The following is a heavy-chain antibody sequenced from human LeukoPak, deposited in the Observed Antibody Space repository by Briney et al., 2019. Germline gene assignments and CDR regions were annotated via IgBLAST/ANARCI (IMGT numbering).Heavy chain of an antibody. V-gene: IGHV1-69*06. D-gene: IGHD6-19*01. J-gene: IGHJ6*03. CDR2: IIPIFGTA. CDR3: ARRAVAGTRYYYMDV. Sequence: SVKVSCKASGGTFSSYAISWVRQAPGQGLEWMGGIIPIFGTANYAQKFQGRVTITADKSTSTAYMELSSLRSEDTAVYYCARRAVAGTRYYYMDVWGKGTTVTVSS. CDR1: GGTFSSYA.